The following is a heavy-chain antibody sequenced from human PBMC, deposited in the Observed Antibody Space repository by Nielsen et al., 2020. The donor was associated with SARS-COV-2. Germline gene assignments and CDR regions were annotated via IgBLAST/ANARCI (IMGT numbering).Heavy chain of an antibody. J-gene: IGHJ4*02. CDR3: AREKPRDYYDSSGYLDY. Sequence: GESLKISCAASGFTFSSYGMHWVRQAPGKGLEWVAVISYDGSNKYYADSVKGRFTISRDNSKNTLYLQMNSLKTEDTAVYYCAREKPRDYYDSSGYLDYWGQGTLVTVSS. V-gene: IGHV3-30*03. CDR1: GFTFSSYG. CDR2: ISYDGSNK. D-gene: IGHD3-22*01.